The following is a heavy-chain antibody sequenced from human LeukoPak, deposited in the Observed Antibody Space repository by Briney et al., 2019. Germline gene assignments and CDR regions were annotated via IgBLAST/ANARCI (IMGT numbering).Heavy chain of an antibody. Sequence: GSLRLCYAASGFTFSRYWMRWVRQAPGKGREGVANIKQDGREKDYVDSVKGRFTISRDNPKNSLYLQMNSLRAEYTAVYYCARDLPYSWGQGTLVTVSS. CDR3: ARDLPYS. V-gene: IGHV3-7*01. J-gene: IGHJ4*02. CDR2: IKQDGREK. CDR1: GFTFSRYW.